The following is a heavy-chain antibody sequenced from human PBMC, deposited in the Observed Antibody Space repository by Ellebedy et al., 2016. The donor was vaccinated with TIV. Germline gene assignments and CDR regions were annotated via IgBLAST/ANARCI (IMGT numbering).Heavy chain of an antibody. CDR3: ARDYGTGDAFDI. CDR2: IFHNGST. Sequence: MPSETLSLTCTVSGVSISIYYWSWIRQPPGKGLEWLGYIFHNGSTNYNPSLKSRVTILGDTSKNQFSLKLRSVTAADTAVYYCARDYGTGDAFDIWGQGTMVTVSS. CDR1: GVSISIYY. D-gene: IGHD1-1*01. J-gene: IGHJ3*02. V-gene: IGHV4-59*08.